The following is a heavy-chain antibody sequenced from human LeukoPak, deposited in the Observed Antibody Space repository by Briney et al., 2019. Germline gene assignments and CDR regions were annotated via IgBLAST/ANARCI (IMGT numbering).Heavy chain of an antibody. CDR3: ARGGGLDV. J-gene: IGHJ6*02. CDR2: IKQDGSKK. CDR1: GFPFSSYW. D-gene: IGHD3-16*01. Sequence: GGSLRLSCVASGFPFSSYWMTWVRQAPGKGLEWVANIKQDGSKKSYVDSVKGRFTISRDNAKNPLYLQMSNLRAEDTAVYFCARGGGLDVWGQGATVTVSS. V-gene: IGHV3-7*03.